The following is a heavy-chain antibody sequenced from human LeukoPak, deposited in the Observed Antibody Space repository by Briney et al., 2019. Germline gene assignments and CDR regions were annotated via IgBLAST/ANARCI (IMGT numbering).Heavy chain of an antibody. J-gene: IGHJ4*02. CDR2: ISGSGGST. D-gene: IGHD3-22*01. Sequence: GGSLRLSCAASGFTFSSYAMSWVRQAPGKGLEWVSSISGSGGSTYYADSVKGRFTISRDNSKNTVYLQMNSQRAEDTAVYYCAKEGRYDSSGYPIDYWGQGTLVTVSS. V-gene: IGHV3-23*01. CDR1: GFTFSSYA. CDR3: AKEGRYDSSGYPIDY.